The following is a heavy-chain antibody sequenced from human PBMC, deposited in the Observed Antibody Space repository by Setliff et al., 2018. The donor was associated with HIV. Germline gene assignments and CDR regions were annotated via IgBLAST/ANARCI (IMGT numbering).Heavy chain of an antibody. CDR1: DGSFSGYY. J-gene: IGHJ4*02. Sequence: SETLSLTCAVYDGSFSGYYWSWIRQPPGKGLEWIGYIYYSGDTYYNASLQSRATISLDTSKNQFSLTLTSVTAADTAVYFCARVPFGSGSYYFDFWGQGTLVTVSS. V-gene: IGHV4-30-4*01. D-gene: IGHD3-10*01. CDR2: IYYSGDT. CDR3: ARVPFGSGSYYFDF.